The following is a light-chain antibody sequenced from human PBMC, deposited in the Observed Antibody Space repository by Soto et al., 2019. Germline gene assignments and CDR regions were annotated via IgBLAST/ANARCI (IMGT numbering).Light chain of an antibody. V-gene: IGKV1-39*01. J-gene: IGKJ4*01. Sequence: DIHMTQSPSSLPASVGDRVTITCRSGQNINNYLNWYQQKPGEAPKLLIYASSTLHSGVSSRFSGSGYGTEFTLTISSLQPEDFATYYCQKTYSPPLNFGGGTTV. CDR1: QNINNY. CDR2: ASS. CDR3: QKTYSPPLN.